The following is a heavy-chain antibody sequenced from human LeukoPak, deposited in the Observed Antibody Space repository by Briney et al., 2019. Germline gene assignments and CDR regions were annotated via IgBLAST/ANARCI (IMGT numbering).Heavy chain of an antibody. V-gene: IGHV1-2*02. CDR3: ARDGYGSGSFFSDY. CDR2: INPNNGAT. J-gene: IGHJ4*02. CDR1: GYTFTYFY. Sequence: ASVKVSCKASGYTFTYFYIHWVRQAPGQGLEWVGWINPNNGATNYAQKFQGRVTMTRDTSISTIYMEASRLRSDDTAVYFCARDGYGSGSFFSDYWGQGTLVTVSS. D-gene: IGHD3-10*01.